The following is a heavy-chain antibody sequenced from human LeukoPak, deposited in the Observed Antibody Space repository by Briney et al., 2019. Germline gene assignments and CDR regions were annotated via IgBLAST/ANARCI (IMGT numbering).Heavy chain of an antibody. CDR3: ARGGGWELLDY. Sequence: SETLSLTCTVSGGSISGYYWSWIRQPPGKGLEWIGYIYYSGNTNYNPSLRSRVTISVDTSKDQFSLNPSSVTAADTAVYYCARGGGWELLDYWGQGTLVTVSS. D-gene: IGHD1-26*01. J-gene: IGHJ4*02. CDR2: IYYSGNT. CDR1: GGSISGYY. V-gene: IGHV4-59*01.